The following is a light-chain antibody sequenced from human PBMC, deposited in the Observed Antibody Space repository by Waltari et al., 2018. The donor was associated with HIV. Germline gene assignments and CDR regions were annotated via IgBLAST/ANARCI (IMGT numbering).Light chain of an antibody. J-gene: IGKJ4*01. CDR1: QSISSY. CDR3: QQSYSTPPLT. CDR2: AAS. V-gene: IGKV1-39*01. Sequence: DIPMTQSPSSLPASVGDRVTITCRASQSISSYLNWYQQKPGKAPKLLIYAASSLQSGVPSRFSGSGSGTDFTLTISSLQPEDFATYYCQQSYSTPPLTFGGGTKVEIK.